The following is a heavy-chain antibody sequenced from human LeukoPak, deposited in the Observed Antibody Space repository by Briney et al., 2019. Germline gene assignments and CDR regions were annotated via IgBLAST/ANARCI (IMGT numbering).Heavy chain of an antibody. V-gene: IGHV1-2*02. D-gene: IGHD1-26*01. CDR1: GYTFTGYY. CDR2: INPNSGGT. J-gene: IGHJ4*02. CDR3: ARAVGDSGSSPG. Sequence: ASVKVSCKASGYTFTGYYMHWVRQAPGQGLEWMGWINPNSGGTNYAQKFQGRVTMTRDTSISTAYMELSRLRSDDTAVYYCARAVGDSGSSPGWGQGALVTVSS.